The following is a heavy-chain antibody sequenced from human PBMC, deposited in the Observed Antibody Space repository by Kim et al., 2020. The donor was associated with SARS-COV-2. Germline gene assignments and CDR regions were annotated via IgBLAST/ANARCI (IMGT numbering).Heavy chain of an antibody. CDR3: AKGPVGSSWYSLSFADY. V-gene: IGHV3-23*01. CDR2: ISGSGGST. J-gene: IGHJ4*02. CDR1: GFTFSSYA. Sequence: GGSLRLSCAASGFTFSSYAMSWVRQAPGKGLEWVSAISGSGGSTYYADSVKGRFTISRDNSKNTLYLQINSLRAEDTAVYYCAKGPVGSSWYSLSFADYWGQGTLVTVSS. D-gene: IGHD6-13*01.